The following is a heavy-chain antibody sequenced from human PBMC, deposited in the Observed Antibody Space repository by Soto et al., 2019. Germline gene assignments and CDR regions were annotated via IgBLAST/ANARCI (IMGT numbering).Heavy chain of an antibody. CDR3: AKDTEMATITPYYFDY. Sequence: EVQLLESGGGLVQPGGSLRLSCAASGFTFSSYAMSWVRQAPGKGLEWVSAISGSGGSTYYADSVKGRLTISRDNSKNTLYLQMNSLRAEDTAVYYCAKDTEMATITPYYFDYWGQGTLVTVSS. CDR2: ISGSGGST. CDR1: GFTFSSYA. D-gene: IGHD5-12*01. J-gene: IGHJ4*02. V-gene: IGHV3-23*01.